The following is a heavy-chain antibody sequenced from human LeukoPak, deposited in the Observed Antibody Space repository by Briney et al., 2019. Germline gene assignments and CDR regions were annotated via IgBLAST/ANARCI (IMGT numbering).Heavy chain of an antibody. CDR2: INHSGST. V-gene: IGHV4-34*01. CDR1: GGSFSGYY. D-gene: IGHD2-2*01. CDR3: ARVKGYCSSTSCYRGPKYFQH. Sequence: SETLSLTCAVYGGSFSGYYWSRIRQPPGKGLEWIGEINHSGSTNYNPSLKSRVTISVDTSKNQFSLKLSSVTAADTAVYYCARVKGYCSSTSCYRGPKYFQHWGQGTLVTVSS. J-gene: IGHJ1*01.